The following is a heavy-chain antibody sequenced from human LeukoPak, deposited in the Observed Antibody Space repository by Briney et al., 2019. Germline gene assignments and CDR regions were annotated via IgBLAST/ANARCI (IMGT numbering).Heavy chain of an antibody. CDR1: GFTFSSYS. J-gene: IGHJ6*03. CDR2: ISGSSGTI. V-gene: IGHV3-48*01. Sequence: TGGSLRLSCAASGFTFSSYSMNWVRQAPGKGLEWVSYISGSSGTIYYADSVKGRFTISRDNAKSSLYLQMNSLRAEDTAVYYCAKRSEFGALYYMDVWGKGITVTVSS. D-gene: IGHD3-16*01. CDR3: AKRSEFGALYYMDV.